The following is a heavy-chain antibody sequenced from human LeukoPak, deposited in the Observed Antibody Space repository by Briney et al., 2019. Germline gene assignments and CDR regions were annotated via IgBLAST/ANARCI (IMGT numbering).Heavy chain of an antibody. CDR2: IYYSGST. J-gene: IGHJ6*03. Sequence: PSETLSLTCTVSGGSISSYYWSWIRQPPGKGLEWIGYIYYSGSTNYNPSLKSRVTISVDTSKNQFSLKLSSVTAADTAVYYCARVGEMATIWDYYYYYMDVWGKGTTVTVSS. CDR3: ARVGEMATIWDYYYYYMDV. CDR1: GGSISSYY. D-gene: IGHD5-24*01. V-gene: IGHV4-59*08.